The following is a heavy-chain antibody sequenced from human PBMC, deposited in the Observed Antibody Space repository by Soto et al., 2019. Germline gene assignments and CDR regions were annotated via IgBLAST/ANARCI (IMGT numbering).Heavy chain of an antibody. D-gene: IGHD3-22*01. Sequence: GGSLRLSCAASEFTFSNYAMSWVRQAPGKGLEWVSAISYGGGTTYYADSVKGRFTISRDNSKNTLYLQMNSLRAEDTAVYYCAKNPGYYYDSTGYHFDYRGQGTLVTVSS. CDR2: ISYGGGTT. V-gene: IGHV3-23*01. CDR1: EFTFSNYA. CDR3: AKNPGYYYDSTGYHFDY. J-gene: IGHJ4*02.